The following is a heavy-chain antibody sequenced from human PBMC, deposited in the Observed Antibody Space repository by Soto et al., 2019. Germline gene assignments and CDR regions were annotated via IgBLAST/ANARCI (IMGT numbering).Heavy chain of an antibody. J-gene: IGHJ4*02. CDR3: ARQGYCSATACYAVDY. CDR2: IYPGDSNT. CDR1: RYTFTSYW. Sequence: LGPSLTISCXGSRYTFTSYWIGWVRQMPGKGLEWMGIIYPGDSNTRYSPSFQGQVTISADKSISTAYLQWSSLKATDTAMYFCARQGYCSATACYAVDYWGQGTMGTV. D-gene: IGHD2-2*01. V-gene: IGHV5-51*01.